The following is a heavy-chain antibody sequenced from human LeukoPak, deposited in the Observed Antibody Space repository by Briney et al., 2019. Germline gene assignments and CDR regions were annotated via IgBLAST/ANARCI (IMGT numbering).Heavy chain of an antibody. CDR3: ARDVHGDYGSGWFDP. J-gene: IGHJ5*02. D-gene: IGHD4-17*01. CDR2: IMPLFGTA. CDR1: GGTFNNSA. V-gene: IGHV1-69*05. Sequence: ASVKVSCKTSGGTFNNSAISWVRQAPGQGLEWLGGIMPLFGTAGYAQKFQGRVTITKDESTRTVYLELTRLTSDDTAVYYCARDVHGDYGSGWFDPWGKGTLVSVSS.